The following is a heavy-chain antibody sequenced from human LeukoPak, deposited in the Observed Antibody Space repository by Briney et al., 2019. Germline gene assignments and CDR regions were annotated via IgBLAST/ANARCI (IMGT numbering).Heavy chain of an antibody. Sequence: SQTLSLTCAISGDSVSSNSAAWNWIRQSPLRGLEWLGRTYYRSKWYNDYAVSVKSRITINPDTSKNQFSLQLNSVTPEDTAVYYYARGGGSVDTAMDYWGQGTLVTVSS. J-gene: IGHJ4*02. CDR1: GDSVSSNSAA. V-gene: IGHV6-1*01. CDR2: TYYRSKWYN. D-gene: IGHD5-18*01. CDR3: ARGGGSVDTAMDY.